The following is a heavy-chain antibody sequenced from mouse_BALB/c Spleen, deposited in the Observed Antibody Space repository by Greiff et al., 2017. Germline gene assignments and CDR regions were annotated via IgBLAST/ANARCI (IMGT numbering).Heavy chain of an antibody. D-gene: IGHD2-1*01. CDR1: GFTFSSFG. CDR3: ARWGFYGNYLDY. CDR2: ISSGSSTI. V-gene: IGHV5-17*02. Sequence: EVKLQESGGGLVQPGGSRKLSCAASGFTFSSFGMHWVRQAPEKGLEWVAYISSGSSTIYYADTVKGRFTISRDNPKNTLFLQMTSLRSEDTAMYYCARWGFYGNYLDYWGQGTTLTVSS. J-gene: IGHJ2*01.